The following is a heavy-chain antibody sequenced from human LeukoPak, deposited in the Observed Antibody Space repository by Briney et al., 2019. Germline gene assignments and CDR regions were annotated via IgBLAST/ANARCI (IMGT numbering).Heavy chain of an antibody. CDR1: GGSINTYY. J-gene: IGHJ4*02. CDR2: IYHSGST. V-gene: IGHV4-59*08. D-gene: IGHD2-2*02. Sequence: SETLSLTCTVSGGSINTYYWSWIRQPPGMGLEWICYIYHSGSTNYNPSLRSRVTISVDTSKNHFSLKLSSVTAADTAVYYCARHGVPYTTTWLWDYWGQGTLVTVSS. CDR3: ARHGVPYTTTWLWDY.